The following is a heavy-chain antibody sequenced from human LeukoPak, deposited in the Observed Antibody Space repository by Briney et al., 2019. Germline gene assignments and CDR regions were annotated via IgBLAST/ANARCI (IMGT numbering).Heavy chain of an antibody. CDR3: ASRSPYSGYDLYDF. CDR1: GYTFTSYT. Sequence: ASVKVSCKASGYTFTSYTISWVRQAPGQGLEWMGWISAYNGNTNYAQKVQGRVTMTTDTSTSTAYMELRSLRSDDTAVYYCASRSPYSGYDLYDFWGQGTLVTVSS. J-gene: IGHJ4*02. D-gene: IGHD5-12*01. CDR2: ISAYNGNT. V-gene: IGHV1-18*01.